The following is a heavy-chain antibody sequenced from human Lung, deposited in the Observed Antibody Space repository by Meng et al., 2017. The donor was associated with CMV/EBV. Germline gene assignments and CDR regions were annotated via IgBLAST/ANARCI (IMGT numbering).Heavy chain of an antibody. Sequence: GESXKISCAASGFTFSDYWMSWVRQTPGKGPEWVANIQKDGGEKYYVDSVKGRFTISRDNAKNSVYLQINNLRADDTAVYYCARDPDYADVLDHWGQGTLVTVSS. CDR1: GFTFSDYW. D-gene: IGHD4-17*01. V-gene: IGHV3-7*01. J-gene: IGHJ4*02. CDR3: ARDPDYADVLDH. CDR2: IQKDGGEK.